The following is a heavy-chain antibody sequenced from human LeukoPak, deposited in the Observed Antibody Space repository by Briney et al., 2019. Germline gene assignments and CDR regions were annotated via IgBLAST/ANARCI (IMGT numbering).Heavy chain of an antibody. J-gene: IGHJ4*02. CDR3: ARDGFYYDSSGYSTPFDY. CDR1: GFTFSSYS. D-gene: IGHD3-22*01. CDR2: ISSSSSYI. V-gene: IGHV3-21*01. Sequence: GGSLRLSCAASGFTFSSYSMNWVRQAPGKGLEWVSSISSSSSYIYYADSVKGRFTISRDNAKNSLYLQMNSLRAEDTAVYYCARDGFYYDSSGYSTPFDYWGQGTLVTVSS.